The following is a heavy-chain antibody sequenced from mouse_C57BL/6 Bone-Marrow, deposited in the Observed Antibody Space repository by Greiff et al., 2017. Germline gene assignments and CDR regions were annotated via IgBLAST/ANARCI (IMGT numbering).Heavy chain of an antibody. CDR1: GYTFTSYT. D-gene: IGHD3-1*01. J-gene: IGHJ2*01. CDR2: INPSSGYT. V-gene: IGHV1-4*01. Sequence: VQLQQSGAELARPGASVKMSCKASGYTFTSYTMHWVKQRPGQGLEWIGYINPSSGYTKYNQKFKDKATLTADKSSSTAYMQLSSLTSEDAAVYYCARTGALDYWGQGTTLTVSS. CDR3: ARTGALDY.